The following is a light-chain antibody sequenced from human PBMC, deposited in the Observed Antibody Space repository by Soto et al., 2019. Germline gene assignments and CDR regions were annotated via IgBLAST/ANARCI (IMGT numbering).Light chain of an antibody. CDR2: GAS. CDR3: QHYVERSPIT. J-gene: IGKJ5*01. CDR1: QSVSSR. Sequence: EFVMTQSPGTLSLSPGETATLSCRASQSVSSRLAWYQQKPGQAPRLLISGASSRATGIPDRFSGSGSGTDFTLTISRLEPEDFALYYCQHYVERSPITFGQGTRLEIK. V-gene: IGKV3-20*01.